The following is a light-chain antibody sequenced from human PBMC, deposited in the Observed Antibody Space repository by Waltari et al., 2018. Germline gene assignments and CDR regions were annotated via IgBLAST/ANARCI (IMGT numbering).Light chain of an antibody. V-gene: IGLV2-23*02. CDR1: S. CDR2: DVT. J-gene: IGLJ2*01. CDR3: CSYVSSSTSVV. Sequence: QSALTQPASVSGSPGQSITISCTVSSKFIIYDVTKRPSGVSSRFSASKSGNTASLTISGLQAGDEADYYCCSYVSSSTSVVFGGGTKLTVL.